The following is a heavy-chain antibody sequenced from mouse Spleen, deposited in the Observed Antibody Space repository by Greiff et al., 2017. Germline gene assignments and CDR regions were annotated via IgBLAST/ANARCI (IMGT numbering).Heavy chain of an antibody. V-gene: IGHV1-80*01. CDR3: ANDYDEAY. CDR1: GYAFSSYW. D-gene: IGHD2-4*01. J-gene: IGHJ3*01. CDR2: IYPGDGDT. Sequence: QVQLKESGAELVKPGASVKISCKASGYAFSSYWMNWVKQRPGKGLEWIGQIYPGDGDTNYNGKFKGKATLTADKSSSTAYMQLSSLTSEDSAVYFCANDYDEAYWGQGTLVTVSA.